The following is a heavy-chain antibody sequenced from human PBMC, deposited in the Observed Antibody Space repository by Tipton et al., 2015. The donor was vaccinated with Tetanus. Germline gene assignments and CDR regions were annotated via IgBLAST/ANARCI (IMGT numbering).Heavy chain of an antibody. Sequence: SLRLSCAASGFSFSSYGMHWVRQAPGKGLDWVSLISSDGSDTYSADSVKGRFTISRDNSKNTLYLQMNSLTDEDTAVYYCLPYSSSPGDYWGQGTLVTVSS. J-gene: IGHJ4*02. CDR3: LPYSSSPGDY. V-gene: IGHV3-30*03. D-gene: IGHD6-6*01. CDR1: GFSFSSYG. CDR2: ISSDGSDT.